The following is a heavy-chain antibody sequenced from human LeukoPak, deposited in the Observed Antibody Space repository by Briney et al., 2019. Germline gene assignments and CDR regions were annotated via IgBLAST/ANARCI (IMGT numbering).Heavy chain of an antibody. Sequence: GGSLRLSCAASGFTFSSYSMNWVRQAPGKGLEWVSAITGSGGYTYYADSVKGRFTIPRDDSKNTLYLQMNSLRAEDTAVYYCAKENSGKYPDYWGQGTLVTVSS. CDR3: AKENSGKYPDY. CDR1: GFTFSSYS. D-gene: IGHD1-26*01. J-gene: IGHJ4*02. V-gene: IGHV3-23*01. CDR2: ITGSGGYT.